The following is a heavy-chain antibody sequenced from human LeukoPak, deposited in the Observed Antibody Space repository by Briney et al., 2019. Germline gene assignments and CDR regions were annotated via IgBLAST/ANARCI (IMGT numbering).Heavy chain of an antibody. CDR1: GFTFSSYG. V-gene: IGHV3-33*01. Sequence: GGSLRLSCAASGFTFSSYGMHWVRQAPGKGLEWVAVIWYDGSNKYYADSVKGRFTISRDNSKNTLYLQMNSLRAEDTAVYYCARDYRDYYGSGSYPDYWGQGTLVTVSS. J-gene: IGHJ4*02. CDR3: ARDYRDYYGSGSYPDY. CDR2: IWYDGSNK. D-gene: IGHD3-10*01.